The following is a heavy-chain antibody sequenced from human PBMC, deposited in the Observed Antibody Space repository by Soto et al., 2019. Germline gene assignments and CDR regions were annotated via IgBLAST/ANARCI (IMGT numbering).Heavy chain of an antibody. CDR1: GFTFDDYA. D-gene: IGHD3-16*01. V-gene: IGHV3-9*01. Sequence: PGGSLRLSCAASGFTFDDYAMHWVRQAPGKGLEWVSGISWNSGSIGYADSVKGRFTISRDNAKNSLYLQMNSLRAEDTALYYCAKDMVGILGRYYGMDVWGQGTTVTVSS. CDR2: ISWNSGSI. J-gene: IGHJ6*02. CDR3: AKDMVGILGRYYGMDV.